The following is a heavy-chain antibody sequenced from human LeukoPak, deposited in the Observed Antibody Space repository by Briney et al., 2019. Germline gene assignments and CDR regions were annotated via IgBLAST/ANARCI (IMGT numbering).Heavy chain of an antibody. D-gene: IGHD6-13*01. V-gene: IGHV4-59*08. J-gene: IGHJ5*02. CDR1: GGSISSYY. CDR2: IYYSGST. CDR3: ARAYSSSRYWNWFDP. Sequence: SETLSLTCTVSGGSISSYYWSWIRQPPGKGVEWIGYIYYSGSTNYNPSLKSRVTISVDTSKNQFSLKLNSVTAADTALYYCARAYSSSRYWNWFDPWGQGTLVTVSS.